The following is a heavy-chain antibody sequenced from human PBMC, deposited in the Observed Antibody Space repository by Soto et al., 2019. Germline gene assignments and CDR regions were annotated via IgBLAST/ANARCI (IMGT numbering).Heavy chain of an antibody. CDR1: GGSISSNNW. Sequence: QVQLQESGPRLVKPSGILSLTCTVSGGSISSNNWWTWVRQPPGKGLEWIGEIYHSGDTNYKPSLESRVSISVDKSKNQISLRLNSLTAADTAVYYCARETYSNYGGWIDYWGQGALVTVSS. V-gene: IGHV4-4*02. D-gene: IGHD4-4*01. J-gene: IGHJ4*02. CDR3: ARETYSNYGGWIDY. CDR2: IYHSGDT.